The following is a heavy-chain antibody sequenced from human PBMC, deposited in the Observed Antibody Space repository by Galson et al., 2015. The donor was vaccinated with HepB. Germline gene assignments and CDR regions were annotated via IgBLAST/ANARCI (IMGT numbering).Heavy chain of an antibody. CDR3: VRFTGWLLVS. CDR2: IKQDGSEK. V-gene: IGHV3-7*03. J-gene: IGHJ4*02. Sequence: SLRLSCAASGFSFSSFWMNWVRQAPGKGLEWVAIIKQDGSEKYYADSMRGRFTISRDNSENSLYLQMNSLRAEDTAVYYCVRFTGWLLVSGGQGTLVPVPS. CDR1: GFSFSSFW. D-gene: IGHD3-9*01.